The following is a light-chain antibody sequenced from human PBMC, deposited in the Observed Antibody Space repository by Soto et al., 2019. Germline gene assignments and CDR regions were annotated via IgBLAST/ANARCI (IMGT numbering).Light chain of an antibody. CDR2: GAA. CDR1: QSVFSS. Sequence: IVMTQSPATLSVSPGERATLSCRASQSVFSSLAWFQQKPGHAPRLRIYGAATRATGIPASFSGSGSGTDCTLTISSRQSEDFAIYYCLQYHNWPSFGQGTKVEIK. CDR3: LQYHNWPS. J-gene: IGKJ1*01. V-gene: IGKV3-15*01.